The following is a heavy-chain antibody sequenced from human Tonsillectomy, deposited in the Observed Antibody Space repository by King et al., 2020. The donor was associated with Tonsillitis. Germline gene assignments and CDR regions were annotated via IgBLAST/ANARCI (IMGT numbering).Heavy chain of an antibody. Sequence: QLVQSGAEVKKPGSSVKVSCKASGGTFSSYAISWVRQAPGQGLELMGGFIPIFGTANFAKKFQGRVKITADESTSTAYMALSSLRSEVTAVYYCARVKGRGLLVEGWFDPWGQGTLVTVSS. V-gene: IGHV1-69*12. CDR1: GGTFSSYA. CDR2: FIPIFGTA. CDR3: ARVKGRGLLVEGWFDP. D-gene: IGHD2-15*01. J-gene: IGHJ5*02.